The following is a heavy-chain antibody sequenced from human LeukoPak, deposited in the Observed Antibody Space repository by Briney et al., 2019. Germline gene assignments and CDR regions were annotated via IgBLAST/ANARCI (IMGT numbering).Heavy chain of an antibody. V-gene: IGHV4-30-2*01. Sequence: PSETLSLTCTVSGGSISSGGYYWSWIRQPPGKGLEWIGYIYHSGSTYYNPSLKSRVTISVDRSKNQFSLKLSSVTAADTAVYYCARDPRWNAFDIWGQGTMVTVSS. CDR3: ARDPRWNAFDI. J-gene: IGHJ3*02. CDR2: IYHSGST. D-gene: IGHD3-3*01. CDR1: GGSISSGGYY.